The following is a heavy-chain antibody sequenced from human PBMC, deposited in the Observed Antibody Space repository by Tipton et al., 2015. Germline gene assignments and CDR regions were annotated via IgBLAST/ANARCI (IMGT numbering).Heavy chain of an antibody. J-gene: IGHJ4*02. V-gene: IGHV4-4*01. CDR3: AKTHGAYDWYLDQ. CDR1: GDSISSSNW. D-gene: IGHD5-12*01. CDR2: IYSSATT. Sequence: TLSLTCSILGDSISSSNWWSWVRQSPGKGLEWIGYIYSSATTSYSSALRSRVTISMDTSKNQFSLNLRSVTAADTAVYFCAKTHGAYDWYLDQWGQGTLVTVSS.